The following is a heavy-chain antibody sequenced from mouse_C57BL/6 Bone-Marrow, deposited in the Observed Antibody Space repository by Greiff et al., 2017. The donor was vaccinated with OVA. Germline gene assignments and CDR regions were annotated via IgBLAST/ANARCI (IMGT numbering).Heavy chain of an antibody. CDR3: ARSTGTAYAMDY. V-gene: IGHV1-69*01. CDR2: IDPSDSYT. CDR1: GYTFTSYR. Sequence: VQLQPSGAELVMPGASVKLSCKASGYTFTSYRMHWVKQRPGQGLEWIGEIDPSDSYTNYNQQFTGQSTLTVDQSSSKAYMQRSSLTSEDAAVDDCARSTGTAYAMDYWGKGTSVTVSS. D-gene: IGHD4-1*01. J-gene: IGHJ4*01.